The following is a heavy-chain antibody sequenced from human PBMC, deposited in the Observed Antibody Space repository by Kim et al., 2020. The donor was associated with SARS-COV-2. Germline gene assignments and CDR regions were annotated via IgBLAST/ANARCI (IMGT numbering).Heavy chain of an antibody. CDR3: AREITGTRWAPENDAFDI. J-gene: IGHJ3*02. V-gene: IGHV3-30-3*01. CDR1: GFTFSSYA. Sequence: GGSLRLSCAASGFTFSSYAMHWVRQAPGKGLEWVAVISYDGSNKYYADSVKGRFTISRDNSKNTLYLQMNSLRAEDTAVYYCAREITGTRWAPENDAFDIWGQGTMVTVSS. D-gene: IGHD1-20*01. CDR2: ISYDGSNK.